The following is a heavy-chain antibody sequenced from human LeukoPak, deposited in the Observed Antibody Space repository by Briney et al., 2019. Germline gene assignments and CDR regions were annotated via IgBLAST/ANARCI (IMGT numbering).Heavy chain of an antibody. V-gene: IGHV4-59*08. CDR1: GGSISSYH. J-gene: IGHJ4*02. D-gene: IGHD6-13*01. CDR3: ARWGEAAAGIYY. Sequence: SETLSLTCTVSGGSISSYHWTWIRQPPGKGLEWIGYIYNSGSTNYNPSLKSRVTISVDTSKNQFSLKLSSVTAADTAVYYCARWGEAAAGIYYWGQGTLVTVSS. CDR2: IYNSGST.